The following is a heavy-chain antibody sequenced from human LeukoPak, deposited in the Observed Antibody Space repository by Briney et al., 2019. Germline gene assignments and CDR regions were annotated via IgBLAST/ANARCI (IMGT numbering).Heavy chain of an antibody. CDR1: GFTFSNYG. Sequence: PGRSLRLSCAASGFTFSNYGMHWVRQAPGKGLEWVAVISYDGTNKYYADSVKGRFTISRDNSKNTLYLQTNSLRAEDTAVYYCARDRAHSSSWHWFDPWGQGTLVTVSS. V-gene: IGHV3-30*03. CDR3: ARDRAHSSSWHWFDP. J-gene: IGHJ5*02. CDR2: ISYDGTNK. D-gene: IGHD6-13*01.